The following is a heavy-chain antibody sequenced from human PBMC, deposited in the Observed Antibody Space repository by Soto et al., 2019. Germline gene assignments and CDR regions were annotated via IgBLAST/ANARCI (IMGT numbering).Heavy chain of an antibody. D-gene: IGHD6-13*01. CDR2: IIPILGTA. V-gene: IGHV1-69*08. J-gene: IGHJ4*02. Sequence: QAQLVQSGAEVKKPGSSVKVSCKASGGPFSSYSISWVRQAPGQGLEWLGRIIPILGTANYAQKFQGRVTITADKPTTTAYMEMSGLRSEDTGVYYCARGNVAAAGTIGSWGQGTLVTVSS. CDR3: ARGNVAAAGTIGS. CDR1: GGPFSSYS.